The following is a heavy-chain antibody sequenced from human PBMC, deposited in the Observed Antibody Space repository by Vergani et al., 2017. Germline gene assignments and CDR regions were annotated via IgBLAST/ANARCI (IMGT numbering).Heavy chain of an antibody. D-gene: IGHD4-17*01. Sequence: QVRLEESGPGLVKPSETLSLTCSVSAYSIGSGFYWAWIRQSPGEGLQWLTSIHNRGKTYHNPSLKSRVSVSLDTSKNRFSLNLTSVTATDTAVYYCARSQGDYLYFDLWGPGSLVTVSS. CDR1: AYSIGSGFY. J-gene: IGHJ2*01. V-gene: IGHV4-38-2*01. CDR2: IHNRGKT. CDR3: ARSQGDYLYFDL.